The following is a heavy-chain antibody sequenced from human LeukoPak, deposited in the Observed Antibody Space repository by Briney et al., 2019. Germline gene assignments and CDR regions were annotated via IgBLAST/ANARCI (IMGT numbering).Heavy chain of an antibody. V-gene: IGHV3-7*04. CDR2: IKQDGSEK. CDR1: GFTVSDNY. CDR3: ARGGKIPLAGTRSPQYFQH. D-gene: IGHD6-19*01. Sequence: GGSLRLSCEASGFTVSDNYMTWVRQAPGKGLEWVANIKQDGSEKYYVDSVKGRFTISRDNAKNSLYLQMNSLRPEDTAVYYCARGGKIPLAGTRSPQYFQHWGQGTLVTVSS. J-gene: IGHJ1*01.